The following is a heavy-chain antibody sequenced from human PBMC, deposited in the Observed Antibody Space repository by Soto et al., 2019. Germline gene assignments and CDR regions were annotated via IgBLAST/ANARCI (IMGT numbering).Heavy chain of an antibody. CDR3: AKDAPARGMDV. CDR1: GFTFDDYA. CDR2: ISWNSGSI. Sequence: GGSLRLSCAASGFTFDDYAMHWVRQAPGKGLEWVSGISWNSGSIGYADSVKGRFTISRDNAKNSLYPQMNSLRAEDTALYYCAKDAPARGMDVWGQGTTLTVSS. D-gene: IGHD2-2*01. V-gene: IGHV3-9*01. J-gene: IGHJ6*02.